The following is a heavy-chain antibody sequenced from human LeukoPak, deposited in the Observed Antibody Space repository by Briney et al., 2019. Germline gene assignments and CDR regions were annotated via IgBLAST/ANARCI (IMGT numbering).Heavy chain of an antibody. J-gene: IGHJ4*02. CDR1: GYSISSNNW. CDR2: MYYTGET. V-gene: IGHV4-28*01. CDR3: ARKKDSSCYYQ. Sequence: SETLSLTCAVSGYSISSNNWWAWIRQPPGKGLEWIGYMYYTGETFYNPSLKSRVTISLDTSKNQFSLKLSSVTAVDTAVYYCARKKDSSCYYQWGQGTLVTVSS. D-gene: IGHD3-22*01.